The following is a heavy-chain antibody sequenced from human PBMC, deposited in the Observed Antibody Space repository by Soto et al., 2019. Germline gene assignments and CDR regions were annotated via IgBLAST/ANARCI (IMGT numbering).Heavy chain of an antibody. Sequence: GGSLRLSCAASGLSFSDDFIDWVRQAPGKGLEWVGRTKDKAYSYTTEDAASVKGRFTISRDDSRNSVFLQMSSLKTEDTAVYYCPSIRGVSGYWGQGTLVTVSS. CDR3: PSIRGVSGY. CDR2: TKDKAYSYTT. V-gene: IGHV3-72*01. J-gene: IGHJ4*02. CDR1: GLSFSDDF. D-gene: IGHD3-10*01.